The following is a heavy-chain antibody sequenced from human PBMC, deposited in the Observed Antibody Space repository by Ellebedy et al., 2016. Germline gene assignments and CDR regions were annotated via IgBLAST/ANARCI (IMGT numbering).Heavy chain of an antibody. CDR2: INPNSGGT. CDR1: GYTFTGYY. J-gene: IGHJ6*02. D-gene: IGHD5-18*01. Sequence: ASVKVSCXASGYTFTGYYMHWVRQAPGQGLEWMGWINPNSGGTNYAQKFQGRVTMTRDTSISTAYMELSRLRSDDTAVYYCARDVVPRYSYGPTYYYYYGMDVWGQGTTVTVSS. CDR3: ARDVVPRYSYGPTYYYYYGMDV. V-gene: IGHV1-2*02.